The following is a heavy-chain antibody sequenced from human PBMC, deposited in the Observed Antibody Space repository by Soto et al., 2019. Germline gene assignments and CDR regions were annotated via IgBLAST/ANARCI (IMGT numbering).Heavy chain of an antibody. D-gene: IGHD6-13*01. Sequence: SQTLSLTCAISGDSVSSNSAAWNWIRQSPSRGLEWLGRTYYRSKWYNDYTVSVKSRTTINPDTSQNQFSLQLNSVTPEDTAVYYCASEAWGIAAAGSAWFDPWGQGTLVTVSS. CDR3: ASEAWGIAAAGSAWFDP. CDR2: TYYRSKWYN. V-gene: IGHV6-1*01. CDR1: GDSVSSNSAA. J-gene: IGHJ5*02.